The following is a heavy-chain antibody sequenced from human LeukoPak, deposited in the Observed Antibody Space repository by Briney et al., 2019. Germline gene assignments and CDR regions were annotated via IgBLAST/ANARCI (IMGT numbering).Heavy chain of an antibody. CDR3: VRAVGAVAGPGDWFDP. Sequence: NPSETLSLTCNVSGDSITTAAFYWGWIRQTPGKGLEWIGTYYYTGDTYYNRSLKRRATIAVDTSKDQFLLGLTSVTAADSAVYYCVRAVGAVAGPGDWFDPWGPGILVTVSS. V-gene: IGHV4-39*01. CDR1: GDSITTAAFY. D-gene: IGHD6-19*01. J-gene: IGHJ5*02. CDR2: YYYTGDT.